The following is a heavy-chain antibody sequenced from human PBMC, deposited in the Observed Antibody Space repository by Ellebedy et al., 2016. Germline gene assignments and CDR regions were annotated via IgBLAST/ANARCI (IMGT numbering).Heavy chain of an antibody. CDR1: GYSFTSYW. J-gene: IGHJ3*02. D-gene: IGHD4-23*01. Sequence: GESLKISCKGSGYSFTSYWIGWVRQMPGKGLEWMGIIYPGDSDTRYSPSFQGQVTISADKSISTAYLQWSSLKASDTAMYYCARFSLYGGPPDAFDIWGQGTMVTVSS. V-gene: IGHV5-51*01. CDR3: ARFSLYGGPPDAFDI. CDR2: IYPGDSDT.